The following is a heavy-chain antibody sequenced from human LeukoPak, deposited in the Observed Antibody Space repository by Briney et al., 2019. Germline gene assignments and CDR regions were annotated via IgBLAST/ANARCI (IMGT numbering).Heavy chain of an antibody. J-gene: IGHJ4*02. D-gene: IGHD5-18*01. Sequence: GGSLRLSCAAPGFTFSDYYMSWIRQAPGKGLEWVSYISSSSSYTNYADSVKGRFTISRDNAKNSLYLQMNSLRAEDTAVYYCAREPPRGGYSYGYYYWGQGTLVTVSS. V-gene: IGHV3-11*06. CDR3: AREPPRGGYSYGYYY. CDR2: ISSSSSYT. CDR1: GFTFSDYY.